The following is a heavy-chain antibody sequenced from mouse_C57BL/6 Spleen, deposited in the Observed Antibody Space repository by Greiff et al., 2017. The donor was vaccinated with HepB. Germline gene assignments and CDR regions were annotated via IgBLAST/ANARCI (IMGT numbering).Heavy chain of an antibody. V-gene: IGHV1-80*01. CDR2: IYPGDGDT. J-gene: IGHJ1*03. CDR1: GYAFSSYW. D-gene: IGHD1-1*01. Sequence: VQLQQSGAELVKPGASVKISCKASGYAFSSYWMNWVKQRPGKGLEWIGQIYPGDGDTNYNGKFKGKATLTADKSSSTAYMQLSSLTSEDSAVYFCARDYGSRDWYFDVWGTGTTVTDSS. CDR3: ARDYGSRDWYFDV.